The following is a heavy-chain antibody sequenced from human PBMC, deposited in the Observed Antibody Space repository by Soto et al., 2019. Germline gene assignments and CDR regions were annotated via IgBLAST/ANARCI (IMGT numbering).Heavy chain of an antibody. CDR3: AITAMINRDSSTSFDY. V-gene: IGHV3-15*01. D-gene: IGHD5-18*01. J-gene: IGHJ4*02. CDR1: GLTFSNVW. Sequence: GGSLRLYCAASGLTFSNVWMTWVRQAQGKGLEWVGRIKSKSDGETADVAAPVKARFTISRDDSKNAVFLEMNSLKSEDTALYYCAITAMINRDSSTSFDYWGRGTQVTVSS. CDR2: IKSKSDGETA.